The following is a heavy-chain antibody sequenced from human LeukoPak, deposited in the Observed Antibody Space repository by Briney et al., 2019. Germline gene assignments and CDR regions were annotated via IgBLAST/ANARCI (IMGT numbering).Heavy chain of an antibody. J-gene: IGHJ6*03. D-gene: IGHD2-21*01. Sequence: ASVKVSCKVSGYTLIELSMHWVRQAPGKGLEWMGGFDPEDGETIYAQKFQGRVTMTEDTSTDTAYMELSRLRSDDTAVYYCSTGEPNCGTNFCRIRHYFYMDVWGKGTTVIVSS. CDR2: FDPEDGET. CDR3: STGEPNCGTNFCRIRHYFYMDV. V-gene: IGHV1-24*01. CDR1: GYTLIELS.